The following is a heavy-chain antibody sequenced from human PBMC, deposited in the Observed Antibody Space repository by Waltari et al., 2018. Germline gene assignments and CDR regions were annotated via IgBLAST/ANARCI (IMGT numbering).Heavy chain of an antibody. Sequence: QVQLQQWGAGLLKPSETLSLTCAVYGGSFSVYYWSWIRQPPGKGLEWIGEINHSGRTNYNPSLKSRVTISVDTSKNQFSLKLSSVTAADTAVYYCARRSDFWSGKPFDYWGQGTLVTVSS. CDR2: INHSGRT. D-gene: IGHD3-3*01. CDR1: GGSFSVYY. J-gene: IGHJ4*02. CDR3: ARRSDFWSGKPFDY. V-gene: IGHV4-34*01.